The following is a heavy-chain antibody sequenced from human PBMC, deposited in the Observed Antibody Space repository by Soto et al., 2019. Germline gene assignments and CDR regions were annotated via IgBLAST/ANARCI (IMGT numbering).Heavy chain of an antibody. CDR3: ARALRRNIVVVPAAMSGYYYYMDV. CDR1: GFTVSSNY. Sequence: GGSLRLSCAASGFTVSSNYMSWVRQAPGKGLEWVSVIYSGGSTYYADSVKGRFTISRDNSKNTLYLQMSSLRSEDTAVYYCARALRRNIVVVPAAMSGYYYYMDVWGKGTTVTVSS. J-gene: IGHJ6*03. CDR2: IYSGGST. D-gene: IGHD2-2*01. V-gene: IGHV3-53*05.